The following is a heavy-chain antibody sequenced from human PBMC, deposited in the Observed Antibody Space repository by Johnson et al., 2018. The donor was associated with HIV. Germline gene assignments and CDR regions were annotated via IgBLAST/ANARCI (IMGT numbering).Heavy chain of an antibody. V-gene: IGHV3-74*02. D-gene: IGHD3-16*01. CDR2: INSDGSST. J-gene: IGHJ3*02. Sequence: EMQLVESGGGLVQPGRSLRLSCTASGFTFGDYAMSWVRQAPGTGLVWVSRINSDGSSTSYADSVKGRFTISRDNAKNSLYLQMNSLRAEDTAVYYCARGGWGDAFDIWGQGTMVTVSS. CDR1: GFTFGDYA. CDR3: ARGGWGDAFDI.